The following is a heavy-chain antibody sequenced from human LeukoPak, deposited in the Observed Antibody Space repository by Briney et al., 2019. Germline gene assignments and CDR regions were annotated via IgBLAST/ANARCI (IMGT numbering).Heavy chain of an antibody. CDR2: ISWNSGSI. CDR1: GFTFADYA. J-gene: IGHJ4*02. D-gene: IGHD6-13*01. Sequence: GGSLRLSCAASGFTFADYAMHWVRQAPGKGLEWVSGISWNSGSIGYADSVKGRFTISRDNSKNTLYLQMNSLRAEDTAVYYCAKDQREYSSSPFDYWGQGTLVTVSS. CDR3: AKDQREYSSSPFDY. V-gene: IGHV3-9*01.